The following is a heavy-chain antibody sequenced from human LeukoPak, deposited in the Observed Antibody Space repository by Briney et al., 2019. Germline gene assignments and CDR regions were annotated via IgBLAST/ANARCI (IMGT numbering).Heavy chain of an antibody. V-gene: IGHV4-39*01. CDR1: GGSISSSSYY. J-gene: IGHJ4*02. CDR2: IYYSGNT. Sequence: SETLSLTCTVSGGSISSSSYYWGWIRQPPGKGLEWIGSIYYSGNTYYNASLKSRVTISGDSSKNQSSLILSSVTAADTAVYYCATPGLARAYWGQGTLVAVSS. CDR3: ATPGLARAY.